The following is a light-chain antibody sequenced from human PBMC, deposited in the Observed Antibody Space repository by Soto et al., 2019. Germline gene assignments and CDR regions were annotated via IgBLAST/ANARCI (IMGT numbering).Light chain of an antibody. CDR2: EDS. CDR1: RNDVGNYNL. V-gene: IGLV2-23*01. Sequence: QSALTPPASVSGSPGQSLTVSRTGSRNDVGNYNLVSWYQQSPGKAPKLLIYEDSKRPSGVSNRFSGSKSGDTASLTISGLQTEDEADYYCCSYTGATTAYVFGTGTKVTVL. J-gene: IGLJ1*01. CDR3: CSYTGATTAYV.